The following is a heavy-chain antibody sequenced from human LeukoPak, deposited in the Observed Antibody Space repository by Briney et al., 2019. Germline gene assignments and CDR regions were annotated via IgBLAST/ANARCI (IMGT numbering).Heavy chain of an antibody. CDR1: GYTFTSNY. CDR2: ISPSGGST. V-gene: IGHV1-46*01. Sequence: VASVKVSCKAFGYTFTSNYMHWVRQAPGQGPEWRGVISPSGGSTTYAQKFQDRLTLTRDMSTSTDYLELSSLRSEDTAVYYCARDNSVRDEAWWFNPWGQGTLVTVSS. D-gene: IGHD5-24*01. CDR3: ARDNSVRDEAWWFNP. J-gene: IGHJ5*02.